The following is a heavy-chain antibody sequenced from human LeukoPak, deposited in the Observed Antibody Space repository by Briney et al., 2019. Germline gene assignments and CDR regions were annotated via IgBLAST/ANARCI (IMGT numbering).Heavy chain of an antibody. Sequence: SETLSLTCTLSGGAIKITSYYWGWFRQPPGKGLEWIGIIYFSGTTFHNPSLKSRVTMSVDTSNNQLSLRLTSVTAADTAVYFCARPITYDSDSSGYDGFDMRGQGTMVTVSS. D-gene: IGHD3-22*01. V-gene: IGHV4-39*01. CDR3: ARPITYDSDSSGYDGFDM. J-gene: IGHJ3*02. CDR1: GGAIKITSYY. CDR2: IYFSGTT.